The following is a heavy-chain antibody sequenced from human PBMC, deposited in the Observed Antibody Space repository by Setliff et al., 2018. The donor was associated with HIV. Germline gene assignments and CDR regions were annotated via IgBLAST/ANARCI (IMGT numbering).Heavy chain of an antibody. CDR1: GGSISSYY. Sequence: PSETLSLTCKVSGGSISSYYWSWIRQPPGKGLEWIGYIYYSGSTYYNPSLKSLVTISVDTSKNQFSLKLSSVTAADTAVYYCARSPLNYYDKSDAFDIWGQGTMVTVSS. J-gene: IGHJ3*02. CDR2: IYYSGST. V-gene: IGHV4-59*12. D-gene: IGHD3-22*01. CDR3: ARSPLNYYDKSDAFDI.